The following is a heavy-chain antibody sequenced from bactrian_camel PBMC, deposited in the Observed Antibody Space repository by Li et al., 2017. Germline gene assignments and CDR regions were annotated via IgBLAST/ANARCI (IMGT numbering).Heavy chain of an antibody. J-gene: IGHJ4*01. D-gene: IGHD6*01. Sequence: HVQLVESGGGTVQVGGSLRLSCSASGLTASSTCMGWFRQAPGREREFVSALGSDGSTKYADSVKGRFTISKDGAKNTLYLQMNSLTPEDTAMYYCVQDSGWGSNINCGRTWYQYNYWGQGTQVTVS. V-gene: IGHV3S55*01. CDR3: VQDSGWGSNINCGRTWYQYNY. CDR1: GLTASSTC. CDR2: LGSDGST.